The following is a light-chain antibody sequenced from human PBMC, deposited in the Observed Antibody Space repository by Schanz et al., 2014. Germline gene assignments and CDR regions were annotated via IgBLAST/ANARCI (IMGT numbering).Light chain of an antibody. J-gene: IGKJ1*01. CDR3: QQYDNWWT. CDR1: QGVTSNY. Sequence: EVVLTQSPGSLSLSPGERGTLSCRASQGVTSNYLAWYQQRPGQAPRLLIYGVSSRATGIPDRFSGSGSGTDFTLTVSSLQSEDFAVYYCQQYDNWWTFGQGTKVEIK. V-gene: IGKV3-20*01. CDR2: GVS.